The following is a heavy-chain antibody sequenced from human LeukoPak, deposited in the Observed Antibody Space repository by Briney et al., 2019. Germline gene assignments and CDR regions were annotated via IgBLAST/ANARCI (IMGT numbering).Heavy chain of an antibody. J-gene: IGHJ4*02. V-gene: IGHV3-15*01. CDR1: GFTFSNAW. CDR3: AAESERWLVRS. Sequence: PGGSLRLSCAASGFTFSNAWMSWVRQAPGKGLEWVGRIKSKTDGGTTDYAAPVKGRFTISRDDSKNTLYLQMNSLKTEDTAVYYCAAESERWLVRSWGQGTLVTVSS. CDR2: IKSKTDGGTT. D-gene: IGHD6-19*01.